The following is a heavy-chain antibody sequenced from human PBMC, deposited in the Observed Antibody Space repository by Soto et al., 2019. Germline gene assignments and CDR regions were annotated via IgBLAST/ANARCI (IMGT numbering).Heavy chain of an antibody. CDR2: FNPGGGSP. Sequence: VASVKVSCKASGYTFTSYYIHWVRQAPGEGLEWMGIFNPGGGSPSYAQRFQGRVTMTGDTSTRTIYMDLTSLGSEDTAVYYCARDQSSGYSVDYWGQGTLVTVSS. CDR1: GYTFTSYY. J-gene: IGHJ4*02. V-gene: IGHV1-46*01. D-gene: IGHD3-22*01. CDR3: ARDQSSGYSVDY.